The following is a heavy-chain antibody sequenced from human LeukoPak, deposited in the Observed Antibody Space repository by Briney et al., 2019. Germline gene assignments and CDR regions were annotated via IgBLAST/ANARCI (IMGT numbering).Heavy chain of an antibody. D-gene: IGHD6-19*01. V-gene: IGHV1-18*01. J-gene: IGHJ3*02. CDR3: AGYSSGWVFDI. CDR2: ISVYNGNT. Sequence: ASVTVSCKASGYTFTSYGISWVRQAPGQGLEWMGWISVYNGNTNYAQKLQGRVTMTTDTSTSTAYMELRSLRSDDTAVYYCAGYSSGWVFDIWGQGTMVTVSS. CDR1: GYTFTSYG.